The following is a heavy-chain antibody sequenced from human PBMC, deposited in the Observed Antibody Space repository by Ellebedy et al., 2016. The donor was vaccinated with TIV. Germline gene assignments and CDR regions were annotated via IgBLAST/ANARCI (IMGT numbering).Heavy chain of an antibody. V-gene: IGHV1-18*01. CDR1: GYTFTSYG. D-gene: IGHD3-22*01. J-gene: IGHJ4*02. CDR2: ISAYNVNT. CDR3: ARDVLYYYDTSGYYYGDRSFDY. Sequence: ASVKVSCKASGYTFTSYGISWVRQAPGQGLEWMGWISAYNVNTNYAQKLQGRVTMTTDTSTSTAYMELRSLRSDDTAVYYCARDVLYYYDTSGYYYGDRSFDYWGQGTLVTVSS.